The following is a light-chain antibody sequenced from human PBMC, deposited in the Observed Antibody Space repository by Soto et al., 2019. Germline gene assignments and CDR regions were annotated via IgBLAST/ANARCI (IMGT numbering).Light chain of an antibody. J-gene: IGLJ2*01. V-gene: IGLV3-21*04. CDR3: QVWDSGSDHPV. CDR2: YDK. CDR1: GIGRKN. Sequence: SYDLTQSPSMSVAPGETATITCGGSGIGRKNVHWYQQKPGQAPVLLIYYDKDRPSGIPERFSGSNSGNTATLTISEVEAGDEADYYCQVWDSGSDHPVFGGGTKVTVL.